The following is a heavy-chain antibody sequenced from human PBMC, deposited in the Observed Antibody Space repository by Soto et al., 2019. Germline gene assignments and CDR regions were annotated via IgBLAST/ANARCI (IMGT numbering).Heavy chain of an antibody. V-gene: IGHV1-8*02. Sequence: ASVKVSCKASGYTFTSYDMHWVRQAPGQRLEWLGWMNASSGNTGYVQKFQGRVTMTWDSSITTAYMELSSLRSEDTAVYFCARGVKYGAYSGWFDPWGQGTLVTVSS. CDR3: ARGVKYGAYSGWFDP. D-gene: IGHD4-17*01. CDR2: MNASSGNT. J-gene: IGHJ5*02. CDR1: GYTFTSYD.